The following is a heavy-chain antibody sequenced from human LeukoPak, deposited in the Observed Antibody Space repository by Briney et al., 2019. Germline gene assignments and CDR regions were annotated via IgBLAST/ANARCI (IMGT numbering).Heavy chain of an antibody. CDR2: IYYSGST. CDR1: GGSICSGGYS. V-gene: IGHV4-30-4*07. D-gene: IGHD3-10*01. Sequence: SETLSLTCAVSGGSICSGGYSWSWIRQPPGKGLEWIGYIYYSGSTYYNPSLKSRVTISVDTSKNQLSLKLSSVTAADTAVYYCARESNYYGSGTGWFDPWGQGTLVTVSS. CDR3: ARESNYYGSGTGWFDP. J-gene: IGHJ5*02.